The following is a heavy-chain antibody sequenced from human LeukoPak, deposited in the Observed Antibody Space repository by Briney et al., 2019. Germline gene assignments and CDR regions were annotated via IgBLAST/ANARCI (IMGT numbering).Heavy chain of an antibody. D-gene: IGHD6-13*01. V-gene: IGHV1-18*01. CDR2: ISAYKGNT. Sequence: PGASVKVSCKASGYTFTSYGISWVRQAPGQGLEWMGWISAYKGNTNYAQKLQGRVTMTTDTSTSTAYMELRSLRSDDTPLYYCARDPPIAAAGTLDYWGQGTLVTVSS. J-gene: IGHJ4*02. CDR1: GYTFTSYG. CDR3: ARDPPIAAAGTLDY.